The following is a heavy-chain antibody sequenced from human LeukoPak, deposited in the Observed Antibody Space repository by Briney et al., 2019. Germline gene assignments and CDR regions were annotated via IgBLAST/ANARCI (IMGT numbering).Heavy chain of an antibody. D-gene: IGHD3-3*01. V-gene: IGHV3-7*01. Sequence: GGSLRLSCAASGFISNNYWMTWVRQAPGKGLEWVANIKQDGSEKHYVDSVKGRFTISRDNAKNSLFLQMNSLRAKDTAVYYCARDSADITIFGGRYYGMDVWGQGTTVTVSS. J-gene: IGHJ6*02. CDR2: IKQDGSEK. CDR1: GFISNNYW. CDR3: ARDSADITIFGGRYYGMDV.